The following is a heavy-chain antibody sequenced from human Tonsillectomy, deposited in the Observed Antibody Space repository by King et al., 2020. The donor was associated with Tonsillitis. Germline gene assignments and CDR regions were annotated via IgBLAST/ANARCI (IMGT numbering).Heavy chain of an antibody. D-gene: IGHD4-17*01. V-gene: IGHV3-48*01. CDR1: GFTFSSYR. J-gene: IGHJ1*01. CDR3: AREGATVTTVAEYFQH. CDR2: ISSSSSTI. Sequence: VQLVESGGGLVQSGGSLRLSCAASGFTFSSYRMNWVRQAPGKGLEWVSYISSSSSTIYYADSVKGRFTISRDNAKNSLYLQMNSLRAEDTAVYYCAREGATVTTVAEYFQHWGQGTLVTVSS.